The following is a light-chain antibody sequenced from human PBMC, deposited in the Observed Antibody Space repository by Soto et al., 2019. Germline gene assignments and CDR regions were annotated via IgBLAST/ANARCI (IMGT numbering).Light chain of an antibody. J-gene: IGKJ1*01. V-gene: IGKV1-39*01. Sequence: DIQMTQSPSSLSASLGDRVTIICRASQSISSYLNWYQQKPGKAPKLLIYAASSLQSGVPSRFSGSGSGTDFTLTISSLQPEDFATYYCQQSYSTPWTFGQGTKVEIK. CDR3: QQSYSTPWT. CDR1: QSISSY. CDR2: AAS.